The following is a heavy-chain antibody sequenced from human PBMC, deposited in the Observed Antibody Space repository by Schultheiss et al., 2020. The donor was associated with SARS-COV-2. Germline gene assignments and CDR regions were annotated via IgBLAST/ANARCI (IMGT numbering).Heavy chain of an antibody. CDR2: INHSGST. CDR1: GGSISSYY. J-gene: IGHJ4*02. D-gene: IGHD3-22*01. CDR3: AREPYYYDSSGYPGYY. V-gene: IGHV4-34*01. Sequence: SQTLSLTCTVSGGSISSYYWSWIRQPPGKGLEWIGEINHSGSTNYNPSLKSRVTISVDTSKNQFSLKLSSVTAADTAVYYCAREPYYYDSSGYPGYYWGQGTLVTVSS.